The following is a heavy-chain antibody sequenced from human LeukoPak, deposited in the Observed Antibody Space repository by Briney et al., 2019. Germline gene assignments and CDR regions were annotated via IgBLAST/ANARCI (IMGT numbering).Heavy chain of an antibody. J-gene: IGHJ3*01. CDR2: IHCSGST. CDR1: GGSIRRSTYY. Sequence: SETLSLTCTVSGGSIRRSTYYWGWIRQPPGKGLEWVGSIHCSGSTYYNPSLKSRLTISVDTSKNQFSLKLTSVTAAYTAVYYCARHWYGGAFDVWGQGSMVTVSS. CDR3: ARHWYGGAFDV. V-gene: IGHV4-39*01. D-gene: IGHD1-14*01.